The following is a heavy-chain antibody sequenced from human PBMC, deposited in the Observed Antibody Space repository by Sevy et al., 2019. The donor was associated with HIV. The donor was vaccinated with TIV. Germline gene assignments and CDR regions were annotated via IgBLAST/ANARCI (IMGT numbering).Heavy chain of an antibody. J-gene: IGHJ4*02. CDR1: GGSISSYY. CDR3: ARGPKGFGELFGY. CDR2: IYYSGST. D-gene: IGHD3-10*01. V-gene: IGHV4-59*01. Sequence: SETLSLTCTVSGGSISSYYWSWIRQPPGKGLEWIGYIYYSGSTNYNPSLKSRVTISVDTSKNQFSLKLGSVTAADTAVYYCARGPKGFGELFGYWGQGTLVTVSS.